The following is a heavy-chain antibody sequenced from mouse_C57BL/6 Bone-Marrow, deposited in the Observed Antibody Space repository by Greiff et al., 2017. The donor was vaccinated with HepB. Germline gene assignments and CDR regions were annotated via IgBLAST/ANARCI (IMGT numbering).Heavy chain of an antibody. CDR1: GYTFTSYG. D-gene: IGHD2-3*01. CDR2: IYPRSGNT. J-gene: IGHJ3*01. CDR3: ARGDDGYSAWFAY. V-gene: IGHV1-81*01. Sequence: VKLVESGAELARPGASVKLSCKASGYTFTSYGISWVKQRTGQGLEWIGEIYPRSGNTYYNEKFKGKATLTADKSSSTAYMELRSLTSEDSAVYFFARGDDGYSAWFAYWGQGTLVTVSA.